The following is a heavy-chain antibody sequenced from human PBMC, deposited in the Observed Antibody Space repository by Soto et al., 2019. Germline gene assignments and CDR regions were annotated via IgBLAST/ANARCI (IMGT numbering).Heavy chain of an antibody. Sequence: GGSLRLSCAASGFIFSNFAMSWVRQAPGKGLEWVAVISYDGSNKYYADSVKGRFTISRDNSKNTLYLQMNSLRAEDTAVYYCARDPLWGTAMVLWYFDLWGRGTLVTVSS. CDR3: ARDPLWGTAMVLWYFDL. D-gene: IGHD5-18*01. CDR1: GFIFSNFA. CDR2: ISYDGSNK. J-gene: IGHJ2*01. V-gene: IGHV3-30-3*01.